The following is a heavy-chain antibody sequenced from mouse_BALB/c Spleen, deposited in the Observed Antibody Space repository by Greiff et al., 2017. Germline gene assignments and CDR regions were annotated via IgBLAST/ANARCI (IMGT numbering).Heavy chain of an antibody. CDR1: GDSITSGY. V-gene: IGHV3-8*02. D-gene: IGHD2-4*01. CDR2: ISYSGST. CDR3: AREDDYDGPFAY. Sequence: EVKLVESGPSLVKPSQTLSLTCSVTGDSITSGYWNWIRKFPGNKLEYMGYISYSGSTYYNPSLKSRISITRDTSKNQYYLQLNSVTTEDTATYYCAREDDYDGPFAYWGQGTLVTVSA. J-gene: IGHJ3*01.